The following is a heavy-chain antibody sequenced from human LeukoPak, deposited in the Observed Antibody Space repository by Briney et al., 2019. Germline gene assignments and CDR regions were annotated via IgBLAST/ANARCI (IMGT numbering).Heavy chain of an antibody. V-gene: IGHV3-33*01. D-gene: IGHD2-15*01. CDR2: IWYDGTYK. Sequence: GGSLRLSCAASGFTFSSYGMHWVRQAPGKGLDWVAVIWYDGTYKYYADPVKGRFTISRDNSKNTLYLQMNSLRAEDTAVYYCASTGYCSGGSCYELGYWGQGTLVTVSS. J-gene: IGHJ4*02. CDR3: ASTGYCSGGSCYELGY. CDR1: GFTFSSYG.